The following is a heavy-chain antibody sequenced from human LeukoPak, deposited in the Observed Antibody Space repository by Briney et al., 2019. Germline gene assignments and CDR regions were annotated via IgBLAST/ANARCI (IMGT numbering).Heavy chain of an antibody. CDR2: FDPEDGET. D-gene: IGHD3-10*01. CDR1: GYTLTELS. Sequence: ASVKVSCKVSGYTLTELSMHWVRQAPGKGLEWMGGFDPEDGETIYAQKFQGRVTMTEDTSTDTAYMELSSLRSEDTAVYYCATLPPGFGELFFLDYWGQGTLVTVSS. CDR3: ATLPPGFGELFFLDY. J-gene: IGHJ4*02. V-gene: IGHV1-24*01.